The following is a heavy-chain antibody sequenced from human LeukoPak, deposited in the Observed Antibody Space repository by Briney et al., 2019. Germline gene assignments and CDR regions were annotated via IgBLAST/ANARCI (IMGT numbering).Heavy chain of an antibody. J-gene: IGHJ5*02. V-gene: IGHV1-69*06. Sequence: SVKVSCKASGGTFSSYAISWVRQAPGRGLEWMGGIIPIFGTANYAQKFQGRVTITADKSTSTAYMELSSLRSEDTAVYYCASGYSYGYNWFDPWGQGTLVTVSS. D-gene: IGHD5-18*01. CDR2: IIPIFGTA. CDR3: ASGYSYGYNWFDP. CDR1: GGTFSSYA.